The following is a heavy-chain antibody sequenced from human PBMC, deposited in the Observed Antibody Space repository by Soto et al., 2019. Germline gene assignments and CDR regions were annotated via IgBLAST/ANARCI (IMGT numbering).Heavy chain of an antibody. CDR3: ARDKLRRGDYLST. V-gene: IGHV3-48*01. D-gene: IGHD4-17*01. Sequence: EVQLVESGGGLVQPGGSLRLSCAASGFTFSSYSMNWVRQAPGKGLERVSYISSSSSTIYYADSVKGRFTISRDNAKNSLYLQMNSLRAEDTAVYYCARDKLRRGDYLSTWGQGTLVTVSS. CDR2: ISSSSSTI. CDR1: GFTFSSYS. J-gene: IGHJ5*02.